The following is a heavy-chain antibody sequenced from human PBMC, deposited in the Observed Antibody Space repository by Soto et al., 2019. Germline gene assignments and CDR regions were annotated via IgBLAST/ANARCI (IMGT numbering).Heavy chain of an antibody. D-gene: IGHD6-19*01. CDR2: IIPLFGTT. V-gene: IGHV1-69*06. J-gene: IGHJ6*02. Sequence: QVQLVQSGAEVKRPGSSVKVSCKASGGTFSSNSINWVRQAPGQGLEWMGRIIPLFGTTDYAQNFQGRVTISADKFTNTAYMELSSLRSEDTAVYFCARAVLSSSRPSYYQYGMDVWGQGTTVTVSS. CDR3: ARAVLSSSRPSYYQYGMDV. CDR1: GGTFSSNS.